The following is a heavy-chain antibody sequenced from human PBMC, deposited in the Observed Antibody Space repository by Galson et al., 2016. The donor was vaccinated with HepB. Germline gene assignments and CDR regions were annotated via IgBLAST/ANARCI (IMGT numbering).Heavy chain of an antibody. CDR1: GGSISSRSYY. Sequence: LSLTCTVSGGSISSRSYYWGWIRQPPGRGLEWIATVFYSASPYYSPSLKSRITISVDTSKNQFSLKLSSVTAADTAVYYCAVVPANMNGHWGQGTLVTVSS. CDR3: AVVPANMNGH. J-gene: IGHJ4*02. CDR2: VFYSASP. V-gene: IGHV4-39*01. D-gene: IGHD2-2*01.